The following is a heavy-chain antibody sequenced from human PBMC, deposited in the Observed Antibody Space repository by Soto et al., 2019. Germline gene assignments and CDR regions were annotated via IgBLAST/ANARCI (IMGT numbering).Heavy chain of an antibody. CDR3: ARDRRYKLELLGY. D-gene: IGHD1-7*01. J-gene: IGHJ4*02. Sequence: GGSLRLSCAASGFTFSSYAMHWVRQAPGKGLEWVAVISYDGSNKYYADSVKGRFTISRDNSKNTLYLQMNSLRAEDTAVYCCARDRRYKLELLGYWGQGTLVTVSS. V-gene: IGHV3-30-3*01. CDR2: ISYDGSNK. CDR1: GFTFSSYA.